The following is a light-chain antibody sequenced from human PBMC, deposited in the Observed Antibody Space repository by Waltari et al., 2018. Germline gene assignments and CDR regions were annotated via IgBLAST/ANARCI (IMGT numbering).Light chain of an antibody. Sequence: QSVLPQPPSVAASPRHTHTISCSGTRPNIGDTFVTWYQQLSGTAPKLLIYDKYKRHSGMPDRFSGSKSGTSATLAISGLQPGDEADYFCGTWDNSLNSGVFGGGTKVTVL. CDR1: RPNIGDTF. J-gene: IGLJ2*01. V-gene: IGLV1-51*01. CDR2: DKY. CDR3: GTWDNSLNSGV.